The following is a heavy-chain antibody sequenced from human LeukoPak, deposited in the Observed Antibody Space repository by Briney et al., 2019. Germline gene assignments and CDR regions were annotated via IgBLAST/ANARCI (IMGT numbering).Heavy chain of an antibody. CDR1: GFTFSSYA. J-gene: IGHJ6*02. V-gene: IGHV3-23*01. D-gene: IGHD3-16*01. Sequence: PGGSLRLSCAASGFTFSSYAMSCVRQAPGKGLEWVSVIRGSGGNTYYADSVKGRFTISRDNSKNTLYLQLNSLRAEHTSVYYCAKDLYTGPWHYGMDVSGQGTTVTVSS. CDR3: AKDLYTGPWHYGMDV. CDR2: IRGSGGNT.